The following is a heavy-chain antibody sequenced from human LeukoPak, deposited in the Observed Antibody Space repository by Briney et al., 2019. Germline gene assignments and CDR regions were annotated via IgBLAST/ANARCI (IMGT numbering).Heavy chain of an antibody. CDR2: IYSGGST. Sequence: GGSLRLSCAASGFTLSNYWMSWVRQAPGKGLEWVSVIYSGGSTYYADSVKGRFTISRDNSKNTLYLQMNSLRAEDTAVYYCARDQAGFDYWGQGTLVTVSS. CDR3: ARDQAGFDY. V-gene: IGHV3-53*01. D-gene: IGHD6-19*01. J-gene: IGHJ4*02. CDR1: GFTLSNYW.